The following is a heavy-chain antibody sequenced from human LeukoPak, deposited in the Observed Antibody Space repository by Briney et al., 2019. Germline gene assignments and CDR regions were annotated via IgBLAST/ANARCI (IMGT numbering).Heavy chain of an antibody. CDR2: IRSKANSYAT. CDR1: GFTFSGSA. J-gene: IGHJ2*01. V-gene: IGHV3-73*01. D-gene: IGHD2-21*02. Sequence: GGSLRLSCAASGFTFSGSAMHWVRQASGKGLEWVGRIRSKANSYATAYAASVKGRFTISRDDSKNTAYLQMNSLKTEDTAVYYCTLSGYCGGDCYSVPRSYWYFDLWGRGTLVTVSS. CDR3: TLSGYCGGDCYSVPRSYWYFDL.